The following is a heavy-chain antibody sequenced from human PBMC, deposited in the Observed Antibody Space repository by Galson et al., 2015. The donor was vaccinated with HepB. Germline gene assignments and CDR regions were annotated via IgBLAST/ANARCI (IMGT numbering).Heavy chain of an antibody. V-gene: IGHV1-18*04. D-gene: IGHD5-12*01. J-gene: IGHJ6*02. CDR2: ISAYNGNT. CDR3: ASGAIVATYPDYYGMDV. Sequence: CKASGYTFTSYGISWVRQAPGQGLEWMGWISAYNGNTNYAQKLQGRVTMTTDTSTSTAYMELRSLRSDDTAVYYCASGAIVATYPDYYGMDVWGQGTTVTVSS. CDR1: GYTFTSYG.